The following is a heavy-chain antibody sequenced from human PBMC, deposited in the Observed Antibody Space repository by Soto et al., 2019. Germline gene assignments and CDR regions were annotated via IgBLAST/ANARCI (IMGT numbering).Heavy chain of an antibody. CDR1: GGSFSGYY. D-gene: IGHD2-21*02. Sequence: SETLSLTCAVNGGSFSGYYWSWIRQPPGKELEWIGEINHSGKTNYNPSLQSRVTLSVDTSKNQFSLKLNSVTAADTAVYYCARVSLAYCGGDCYSRYFDYWGQGTLVTVSS. CDR2: INHSGKT. J-gene: IGHJ4*02. V-gene: IGHV4-34*01. CDR3: ARVSLAYCGGDCYSRYFDY.